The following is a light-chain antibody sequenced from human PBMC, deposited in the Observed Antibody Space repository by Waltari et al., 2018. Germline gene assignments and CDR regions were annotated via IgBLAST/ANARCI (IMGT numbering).Light chain of an antibody. CDR3: QTWGAGIRV. CDR2: VNSDGSH. J-gene: IGLJ3*02. Sequence: QLVLTQSPSASASLGASVKLTCTLDSGHTYYAIAWHQQQPEKGPRHLMKVNSDGSHSKGDGIPDRFSGSSSGAERYLTIPSLQSEDEADYYCQTWGAGIRVFGGGAKLTVL. V-gene: IGLV4-69*01. CDR1: SGHTYYA.